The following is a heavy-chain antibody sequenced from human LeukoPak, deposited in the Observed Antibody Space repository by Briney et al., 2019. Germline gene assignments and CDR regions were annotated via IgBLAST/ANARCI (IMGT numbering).Heavy chain of an antibody. D-gene: IGHD2/OR15-2a*01. CDR2: IDRDGRVQ. Sequence: GSLRLSCTASGFTTHYWLNWVRQSPGKGLEWVANIDRDGRVQQYVDSVEGRFPISRDSAKNSLALQMHRMRGEDTAVYYSAGGSDKVLSGECYYYMDVWGTGTTVTVSS. CDR1: GFTTHYW. V-gene: IGHV3-7*01. J-gene: IGHJ6*03. CDR3: AGGSDKVLSGECYYYMDV.